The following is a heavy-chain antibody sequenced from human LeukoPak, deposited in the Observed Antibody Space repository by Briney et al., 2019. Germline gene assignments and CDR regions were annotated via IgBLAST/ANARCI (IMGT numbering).Heavy chain of an antibody. J-gene: IGHJ3*02. D-gene: IGHD3-3*01. CDR1: GYSFTSYW. Sequence: GESLKISCKGSGYSFTSYWIGWVRQMPGKGLEWMGIIYPGDSDTRYSPSFQGQVTISADKSISTAYLQWSSLKASDTAMYYCARLSRPLLEWLLGGSAFDIWGQGTMVTVSS. V-gene: IGHV5-51*01. CDR3: ARLSRPLLEWLLGGSAFDI. CDR2: IYPGDSDT.